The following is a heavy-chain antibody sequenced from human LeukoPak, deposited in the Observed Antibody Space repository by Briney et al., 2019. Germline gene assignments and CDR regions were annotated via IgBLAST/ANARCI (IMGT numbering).Heavy chain of an antibody. D-gene: IGHD6-19*01. J-gene: IGHJ4*02. V-gene: IGHV1-46*01. CDR3: AAGYSSGWYVISV. CDR1: GYTFTSYY. CDR2: INPSGGST. Sequence: GASVKVSCKASGYTFTSYYMHWVRQAPGQGLEWMGIINPSGGSTSYAQKFQGRVTMTRDMSTSTVYMELSSLRSEDMAVYYCAAGYSSGWYVISVWGQGTLVTVSS.